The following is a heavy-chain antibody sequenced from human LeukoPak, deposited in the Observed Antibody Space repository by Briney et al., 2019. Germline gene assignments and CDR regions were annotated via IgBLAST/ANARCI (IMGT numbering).Heavy chain of an antibody. J-gene: IGHJ4*02. CDR1: GGSISSSSYY. CDR2: IYYSGST. CDR3: ARLRSGYLYYFDY. D-gene: IGHD5-12*01. Sequence: PSETLSLTCTVSGGSISSSSYYWGWIRQPPGKGLEWIGSIYYSGSTYYNPSLKSRVTISVDTSKNQFSLKLSSVTAADTAVYYCARLRSGYLYYFDYWGQGTLVTVSS. V-gene: IGHV4-39*01.